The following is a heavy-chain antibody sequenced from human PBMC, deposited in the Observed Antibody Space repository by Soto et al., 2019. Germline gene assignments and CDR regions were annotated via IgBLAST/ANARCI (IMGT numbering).Heavy chain of an antibody. V-gene: IGHV3-53*01. CDR1: GFNVSPSY. CDR3: ARRLTGRTTGDWFDP. D-gene: IGHD1-20*01. J-gene: IGHJ5*02. CDR2: IYSGGTT. Sequence: EAQLVESGGGLIQPGGSLRLSCAASGFNVSPSYMSWVRQAPGKGLEWVSIIYSGGTTYLADSVKGRFTISRDNANNSLYLQMNNLRAEDTAIYYCARRLTGRTTGDWFDPWGQGTLVTVSS.